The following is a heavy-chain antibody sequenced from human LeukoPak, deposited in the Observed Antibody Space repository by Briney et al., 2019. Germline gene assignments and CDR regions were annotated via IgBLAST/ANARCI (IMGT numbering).Heavy chain of an antibody. D-gene: IGHD3-9*01. CDR1: GGSISSYY. J-gene: IGHJ6*03. CDR2: IYTSGST. V-gene: IGHV4-4*07. Sequence: SETLSLTCTVSGGSISSYYWSWIRQPAGKGLEWIGRIYTSGSTNYNPSLKSRVTMSVDTSKNQFSLKLSSVTAADTAVYYRARVRTHYDILTGYYLPYYYYMDVWGKGTTVTVSS. CDR3: ARVRTHYDILTGYYLPYYYYMDV.